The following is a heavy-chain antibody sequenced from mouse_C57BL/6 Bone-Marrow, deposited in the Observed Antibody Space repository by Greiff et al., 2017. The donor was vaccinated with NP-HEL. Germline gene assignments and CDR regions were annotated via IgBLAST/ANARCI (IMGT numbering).Heavy chain of an antibody. V-gene: IGHV1-18*01. CDR3: ARWVTTRYFDV. Sequence: EVKLVESGPELVKPGASVKIPCKASGYTFTDYNMDWVKQSHGKSLEWIGDINPNNGGTIYNQKFKGKATLTVDKSSSTAYMELRSLTSEDTAVYYCARWVTTRYFDVWGTGTTVTVSS. D-gene: IGHD2-3*01. CDR2: INPNNGGT. CDR1: GYTFTDYN. J-gene: IGHJ1*03.